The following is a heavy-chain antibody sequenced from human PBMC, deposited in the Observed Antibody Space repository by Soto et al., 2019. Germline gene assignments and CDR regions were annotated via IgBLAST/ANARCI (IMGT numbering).Heavy chain of an antibody. CDR3: AKEVPSSSWYSGYFDY. J-gene: IGHJ4*02. D-gene: IGHD6-13*01. V-gene: IGHV3-9*01. CDR1: GVTFADYA. Sequence: GGSLRLSCAASGVTFADYAMHWVRQAPGKGLEWVSGISWNSGSIGYADSVKGRFTISRDNAKNSLYLQMNSLRAEDTALYYSAKEVPSSSWYSGYFDYWGQGTLVTVSS. CDR2: ISWNSGSI.